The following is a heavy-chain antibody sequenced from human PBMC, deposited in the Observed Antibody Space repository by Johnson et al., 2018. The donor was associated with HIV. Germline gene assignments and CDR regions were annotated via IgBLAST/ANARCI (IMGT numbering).Heavy chain of an antibody. CDR3: ARACRDGYTCDVYDV. Sequence: VQLVESRGGVVRPGGSLRLSCAASGFTLDDYGMSWVRRAPGKGLVWVSGINWNGGRAGYADAVRGRFTISRDNAKNSLYLQMNSLRAEDTALYYCARACRDGYTCDVYDVWGQGTMVTVSS. J-gene: IGHJ3*01. V-gene: IGHV3-20*04. CDR1: GFTLDDYG. CDR2: INWNGGRA. D-gene: IGHD5-24*01.